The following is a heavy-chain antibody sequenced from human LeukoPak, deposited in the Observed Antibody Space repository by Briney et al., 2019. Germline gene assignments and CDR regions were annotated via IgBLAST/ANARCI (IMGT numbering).Heavy chain of an antibody. CDR1: GYTLTELS. V-gene: IGHV1-24*01. CDR2: FDPEDGET. D-gene: IGHD1-1*01. Sequence: ASVKVSCKVSGYTLTELSMHWVRQAPGKGLEWMGGFDPEDGETIYAQKFQGRVTMTEDTSTDTAYMELSSLTSDDTAVYYCARVPQRVPHNWFDPWGQGTPVTVSS. CDR3: ARVPQRVPHNWFDP. J-gene: IGHJ5*02.